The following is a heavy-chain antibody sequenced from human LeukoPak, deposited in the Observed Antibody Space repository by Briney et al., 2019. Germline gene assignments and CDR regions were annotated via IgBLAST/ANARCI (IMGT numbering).Heavy chain of an antibody. J-gene: IGHJ4*02. V-gene: IGHV3-48*03. CDR1: GFTFSSYE. Sequence: TGGSLRLSCAASGFTFSSYEMNWVRQAPGKGLEWVSYISSSGSTIYYADSVKGRFTISRDNSRNTLFVHMNSLRPEDTAVYYCARGPAAAPGHFDYWGQGTLVTVSS. CDR3: ARGPAAAPGHFDY. D-gene: IGHD6-13*01. CDR2: ISSSGSTI.